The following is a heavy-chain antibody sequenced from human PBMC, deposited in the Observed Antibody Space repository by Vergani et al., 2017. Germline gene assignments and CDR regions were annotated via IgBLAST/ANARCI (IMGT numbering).Heavy chain of an antibody. Sequence: QVQLQESGPGLVKPSQTLSLTCTVSGGSISSGDYYWSWIRQPPGKGLEWIGYIYYSGSTYYNPSLKSRVTISVDTSKNQFSLKLSSVTAADTAVYYCARGDPNDTAMDPLDYWGQGTLVTVSS. CDR1: GGSISSGDYY. D-gene: IGHD5-18*01. CDR3: ARGDPNDTAMDPLDY. V-gene: IGHV4-30-4*08. J-gene: IGHJ4*02. CDR2: IYYSGST.